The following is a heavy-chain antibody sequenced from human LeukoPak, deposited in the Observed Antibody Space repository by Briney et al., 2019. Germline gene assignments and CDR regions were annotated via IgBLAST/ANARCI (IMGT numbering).Heavy chain of an antibody. CDR2: IRYDGSNQ. CDR1: GFTFSTYG. CDR3: ARDSYGGSYYPEY. V-gene: IGHV3-30*02. J-gene: IGHJ4*02. D-gene: IGHD1-26*01. Sequence: GGSLRLSCAASGFTFSTYGMHWVRQAPGKGLEWVALIRYDGSNQEYADSVKGRFTISRDNAKNTLYLQMNSLRAEDTAVYYCARDSYGGSYYPEYWGQGTLVTVSS.